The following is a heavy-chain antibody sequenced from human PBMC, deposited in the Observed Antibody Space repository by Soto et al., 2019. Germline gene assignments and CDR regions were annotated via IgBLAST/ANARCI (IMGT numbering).Heavy chain of an antibody. D-gene: IGHD6-19*01. CDR3: ARDRVNSSGWYFWYFDL. J-gene: IGHJ2*01. CDR2: IIPIFGTA. V-gene: IGHV1-69*12. Sequence: QVQLVQSGAAVKKPGSSVKVSCKASGGTFSSYAISWVRQAPGQGLEWMGGIIPIFGTANYAQKFQGRVTITADESTSTDYMELSSLRSEDTAVYYCARDRVNSSGWYFWYFDLWGRGTLVTVSS. CDR1: GGTFSSYA.